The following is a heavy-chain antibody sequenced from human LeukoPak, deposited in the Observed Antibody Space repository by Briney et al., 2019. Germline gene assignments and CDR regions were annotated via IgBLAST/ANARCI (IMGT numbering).Heavy chain of an antibody. V-gene: IGHV4-38-2*01. CDR3: ARVGVVQGVDY. CDR1: GYSISSGYY. Sequence: SETLSLTCAVSGYSISSGYYWGWIRQPPGKGLEWIGSIYHSGSTYDNPSLKSRVIMSVDTSKNQFSLKLTSVTAADTAVYYCARVGVVQGVDYWGQGTLVTVSS. J-gene: IGHJ4*02. D-gene: IGHD3-10*01. CDR2: IYHSGST.